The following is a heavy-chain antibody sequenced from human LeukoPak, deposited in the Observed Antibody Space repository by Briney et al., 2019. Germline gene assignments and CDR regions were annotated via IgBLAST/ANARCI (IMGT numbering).Heavy chain of an antibody. CDR3: ARGSLTTVVPYFDY. D-gene: IGHD4-23*01. J-gene: IGHJ4*02. Sequence: SGTLSLTCAVYGGSFSGYYWSWIRQPPGKGLEWIGEINHSGSTNYNPSLKSRVTISVDTSKNQFSLKLSSVTAADTAVYYCARGSLTTVVPYFDYWGQGTLVTVSS. CDR1: GGSFSGYY. CDR2: INHSGST. V-gene: IGHV4-34*01.